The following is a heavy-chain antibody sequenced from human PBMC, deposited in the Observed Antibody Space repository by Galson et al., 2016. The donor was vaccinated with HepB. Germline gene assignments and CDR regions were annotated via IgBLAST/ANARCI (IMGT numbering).Heavy chain of an antibody. J-gene: IGHJ4*02. CDR3: ARALTTADEDY. V-gene: IGHV3-21*01. CDR1: GFTFSSYT. D-gene: IGHD4/OR15-4a*01. CDR2: MSSSGVYI. Sequence: LRLSCAASGFTFSSYTMHWVRQAPGKGLEWVSSMSSSGVYIYHADSVKGRFTISRDNTNNFLYLQMNSLRVEDTAIYYCARALTTADEDYWGQGTLVAVSS.